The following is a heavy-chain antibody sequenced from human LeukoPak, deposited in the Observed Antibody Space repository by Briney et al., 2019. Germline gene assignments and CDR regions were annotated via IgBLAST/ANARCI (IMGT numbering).Heavy chain of an antibody. D-gene: IGHD6-13*01. CDR3: ARDGRGIAAAGSPLVFDF. V-gene: IGHV3-53*01. CDR2: INSGGST. J-gene: IGHJ4*02. Sequence: GGSLRLSCAASGFTVSSNYMGWVRQAPGKGLEWVSVINSGGSTSYADSVKGRFTISRDNSKNTLNLQMNSLRAEDTAVYYCARDGRGIAAAGSPLVFDFWGQGTLVTVSS. CDR1: GFTVSSNY.